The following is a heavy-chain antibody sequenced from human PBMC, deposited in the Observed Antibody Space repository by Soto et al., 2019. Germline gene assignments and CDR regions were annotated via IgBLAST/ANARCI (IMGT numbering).Heavy chain of an antibody. CDR3: ARVTDDILTGYYNGFDY. J-gene: IGHJ4*02. V-gene: IGHV4-34*01. CDR1: GGSFIGYY. D-gene: IGHD3-9*01. Sequence: SETLSLTCAVYGGSFIGYYWSWIRQPPGKGLEWIGEINHSGSTNYNPSLKSRVTISVDTSKNQFSLNLSSVTAADTAVYYCARVTDDILTGYYNGFDYWGQGTLVTVSS. CDR2: INHSGST.